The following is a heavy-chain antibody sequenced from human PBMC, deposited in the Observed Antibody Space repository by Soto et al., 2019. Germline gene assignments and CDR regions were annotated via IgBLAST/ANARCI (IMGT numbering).Heavy chain of an antibody. CDR1: GYTFTRYG. V-gene: IGHV1-18*01. Sequence: QVQLVQSGAEVKKPGASVKVSCKASGYTFTRYGIGWARQAPGQGLEWMGWINTYNGNTNYAQNVQGRVTLTTDTSTSTAYMELRRLRSKDTAIYYCAMVDVYVTASPQDVWGQGTTVIVSS. D-gene: IGHD3-16*01. J-gene: IGHJ6*02. CDR2: INTYNGNT. CDR3: AMVDVYVTASPQDV.